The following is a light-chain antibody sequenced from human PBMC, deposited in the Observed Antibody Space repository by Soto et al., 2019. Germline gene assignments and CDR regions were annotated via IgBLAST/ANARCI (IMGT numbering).Light chain of an antibody. V-gene: IGLV2-11*01. CDR1: SSDVGGYNY. CDR2: DVS. J-gene: IGLJ3*02. Sequence: QSVLTQPRSVSGSPGQSVTISCTGTSSDVGGYNYVSWYQQHPGKAPKLMIYDVSKRPSGAPDRFSGSKSGNTASLTISGLQAEDEADYYCCSYAGTYWVFGGGTKLTVL. CDR3: CSYAGTYWV.